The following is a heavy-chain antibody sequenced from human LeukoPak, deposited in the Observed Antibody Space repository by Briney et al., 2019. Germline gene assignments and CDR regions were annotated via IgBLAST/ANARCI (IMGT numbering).Heavy chain of an antibody. CDR2: ISSSSSYI. D-gene: IGHD6-19*01. V-gene: IGHV3-21*01. CDR1: GFTFSSYG. CDR3: ARDRESSGWYHRYY. J-gene: IGHJ4*02. Sequence: PGGSLRLSCAASGFTFSSYGMSWVRQAPGKGLEWVSSISSSSSYIYYADSVKGRFTISRDNAKNSLYLQMNSLRAEDTAVYYCARDRESSGWYHRYYWGQGTLVTVSS.